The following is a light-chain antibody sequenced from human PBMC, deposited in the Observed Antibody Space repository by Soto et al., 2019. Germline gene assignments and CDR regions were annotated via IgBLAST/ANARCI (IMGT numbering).Light chain of an antibody. Sequence: QSALTQPASVSGSPGQSITISCTGTSSDIGVYNFVSWYQQHPGKAPTLLIYDVSHRPSGISDRFSGSKSGNTASLTISGLQAEDEADYYCSSYTSSSTVVFGGGTKVTVL. CDR2: DVS. CDR1: SSDIGVYNF. J-gene: IGLJ3*02. V-gene: IGLV2-14*03. CDR3: SSYTSSSTVV.